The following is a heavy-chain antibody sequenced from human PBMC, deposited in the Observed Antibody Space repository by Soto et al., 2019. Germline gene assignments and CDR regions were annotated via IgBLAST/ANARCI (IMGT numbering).Heavy chain of an antibody. V-gene: IGHV3-74*01. J-gene: IGHJ5*02. D-gene: IGHD3-10*01. CDR1: GVSFSRYW. CDR2: INEDGSTT. Sequence: GGSLRLSCAASGVSFSRYWLHWVRQAPGKGLVWVSRINEDGSTTSYADSVKGRFTISRDNTKNTLYLQMHSLRVEDTAVYYFSRGSGVRANNLFYPCGQGNLVTVSS. CDR3: SRGSGVRANNLFYP.